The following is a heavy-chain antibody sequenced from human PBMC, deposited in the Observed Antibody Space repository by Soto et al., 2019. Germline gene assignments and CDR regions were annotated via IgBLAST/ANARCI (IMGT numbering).Heavy chain of an antibody. CDR1: GFTFSSYA. J-gene: IGHJ6*02. CDR2: ISYDGSNK. CDR3: ARDRITVTDYYYYYSMAV. V-gene: IGHV3-30-3*01. Sequence: QVQLVESGGGVVQPGRSLRLSCAASGFTFSSYAMHWVRQAPGKGLEWVAVISYDGSNKYYADSVKGRFTISRDNSKNTRYLQMNSLRAEDTAVYYCARDRITVTDYYYYYSMAVWGHGTTVTVSS. D-gene: IGHD4-17*01.